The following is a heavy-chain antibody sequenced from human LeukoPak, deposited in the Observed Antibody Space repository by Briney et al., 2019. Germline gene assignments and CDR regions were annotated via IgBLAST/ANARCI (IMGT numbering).Heavy chain of an antibody. J-gene: IGHJ4*02. V-gene: IGHV1-18*01. D-gene: IGHD4-17*01. CDR2: ISAYNGNT. Sequence: ASVKVSCKASGYTFTSYGISWVRQAPGQGLEWMGWISAYNGNTNYAQKLQGRVTMTTDTSTSTAYMELRSLRSDDTAVYYCARSPRGVTTPYYFDYWGQGTLVTVSS. CDR1: GYTFTSYG. CDR3: ARSPRGVTTPYYFDY.